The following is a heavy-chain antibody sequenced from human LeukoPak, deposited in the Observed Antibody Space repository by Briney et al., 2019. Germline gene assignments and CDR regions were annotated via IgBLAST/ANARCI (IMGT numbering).Heavy chain of an antibody. CDR2: INPNSGGT. CDR3: ARTAAAGTLHYYYGMDV. J-gene: IGHJ6*02. V-gene: IGHV1-2*02. Sequence: ASVKVSCKASGYTFTGYYMHWVRQAPGQGLEWMGWINPNSGGTNYAQKFQGRVTMTRDTSISTAYMELSRLRSDDTAVYYCARTAAAGTLHYYYGMDVWGQGTRSPSP. CDR1: GYTFTGYY. D-gene: IGHD6-13*01.